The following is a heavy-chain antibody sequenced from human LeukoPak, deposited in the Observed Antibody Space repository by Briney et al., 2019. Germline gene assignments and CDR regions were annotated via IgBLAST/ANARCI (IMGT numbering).Heavy chain of an antibody. V-gene: IGHV3-30*02. CDR2: IQYDGSNK. CDR3: ANLYTSSWVDY. Sequence: AGGSPRLSCAASGFTFSSYGMHWVRQAPGKGLEWVAFIQYDGSNKYYVDSVKGRFTTSRDNSKNTLYLQMNSLRAEDTAVYYCANLYTSSWVDYWGQGTLVTVSS. CDR1: GFTFSSYG. D-gene: IGHD6-13*01. J-gene: IGHJ4*02.